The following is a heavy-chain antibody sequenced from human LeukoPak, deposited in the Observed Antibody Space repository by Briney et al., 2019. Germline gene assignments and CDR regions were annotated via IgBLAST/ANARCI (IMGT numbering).Heavy chain of an antibody. V-gene: IGHV4-39*07. J-gene: IGHJ5*02. CDR3: AREGPVLVVPRVRGFDP. Sequence: SETLSLTCTVSGGSVTSTTYYWGWVRQPPGKGLEWVGVVHYNGATNYNPSLKSRVTISVDTSKNQFSLKLSSVTAADTAVYYCAREGPVLVVPRVRGFDPWGQGTLVTVSS. D-gene: IGHD2-15*01. CDR2: VHYNGAT. CDR1: GGSVTSTTYY.